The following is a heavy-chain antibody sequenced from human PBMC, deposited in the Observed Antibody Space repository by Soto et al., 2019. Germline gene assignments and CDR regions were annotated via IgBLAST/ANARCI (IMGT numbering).Heavy chain of an antibody. V-gene: IGHV3-30-3*01. CDR3: ARDGLYYDSSGYYDAGGIFDY. CDR1: GFTFSTYA. J-gene: IGHJ4*02. CDR2: ISYDGSSK. D-gene: IGHD3-22*01. Sequence: QVQLVESGGGVVQPGRSLRLSCAASGFTFSTYAMHWVRQAPSKGLEWVAVISYDGSSKYYADSVKGRFTISRDNSKNTLYLQMNSLRAEDTAVYYCARDGLYYDSSGYYDAGGIFDYWGQGTLVTVSS.